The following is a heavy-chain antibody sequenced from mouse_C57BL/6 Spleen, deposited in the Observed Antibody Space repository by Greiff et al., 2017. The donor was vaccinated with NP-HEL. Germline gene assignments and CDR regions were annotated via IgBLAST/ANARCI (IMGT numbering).Heavy chain of an antibody. CDR3: ARLYDYDGGFDY. CDR1: GYTFTSYW. V-gene: IGHV1-55*01. D-gene: IGHD2-4*01. J-gene: IGHJ2*01. CDR2: IYPGSGST. Sequence: VQLQQPGAELVKPGASVKMSCKASGYTFTSYWITWVKQRPGQGLEWIGDIYPGSGSTNYNEKFKSKATLTVDTSSSTAYMQLSSLTSEDSAVYYCARLYDYDGGFDYWGQGTTLTVSS.